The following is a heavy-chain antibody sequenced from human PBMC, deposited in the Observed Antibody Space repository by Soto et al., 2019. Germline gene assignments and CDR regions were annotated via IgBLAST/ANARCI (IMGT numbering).Heavy chain of an antibody. CDR1: GYTFTSYG. D-gene: IGHD3-22*01. V-gene: IGHV1-18*01. J-gene: IGHJ4*02. CDR3: ARDAPFDSQYYNSSGYSHSVDY. CDR2: ISAYNGNT. Sequence: QVQLVQSGAEVKKPGASVKVSCKASGYTFTSYGISWVRQAPGQGLEWMGWISAYNGNTNYAQKLQGRVTMTTDTATSXXYXEXXSLRSDETAVYCCARDAPFDSQYYNSSGYSHSVDYWGQGTLVTVSS.